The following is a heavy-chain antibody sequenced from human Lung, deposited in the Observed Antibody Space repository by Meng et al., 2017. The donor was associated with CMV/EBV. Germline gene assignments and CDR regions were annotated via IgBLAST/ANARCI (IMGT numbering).Heavy chain of an antibody. CDR2: IVSDGTKK. Sequence: GESXKISCAASGFTFSNYGMHWVRQAPGKGLEWVTYIVSDGTKKFYADSVKGRLTLSRDNSENTLFLQMNTLRADDTAVYYCATGLMDYWGQGTLVTVSS. V-gene: IGHV3-30*02. J-gene: IGHJ4*02. CDR1: GFTFSNYG. D-gene: IGHD6-19*01. CDR3: ATGLMDY.